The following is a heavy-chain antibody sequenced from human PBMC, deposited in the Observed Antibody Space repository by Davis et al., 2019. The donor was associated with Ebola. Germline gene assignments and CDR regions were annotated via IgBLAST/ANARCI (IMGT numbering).Heavy chain of an antibody. J-gene: IGHJ6*04. Sequence: SVKVSCKASGGTFSNYIITWVRQAPGQGLEWMGRIIPIFDIINYAQKFQGRVTITRDTSASTAYMELSSLRSEDTAVYYCAREVIVVVVAATRQPYYYYYGMDVWGKGTTVTVSS. CDR3: AREVIVVVVAATRQPYYYYYGMDV. V-gene: IGHV1-69*04. CDR2: IIPIFDII. D-gene: IGHD2-15*01. CDR1: GGTFSNYI.